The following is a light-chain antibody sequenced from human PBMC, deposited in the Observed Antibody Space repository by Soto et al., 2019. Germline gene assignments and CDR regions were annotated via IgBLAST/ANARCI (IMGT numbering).Light chain of an antibody. J-gene: IGKJ5*01. Sequence: EIVVTQSPATLSLSPGERATLSCRASQSVSSYLAWYQQKPGQAPRLLIYDASNRATGIPARFSGSGSGTDFTLTISSLEPEDFAVYYCQQRSNWAITFGQGTRLE. CDR1: QSVSSY. CDR2: DAS. CDR3: QQRSNWAIT. V-gene: IGKV3-11*01.